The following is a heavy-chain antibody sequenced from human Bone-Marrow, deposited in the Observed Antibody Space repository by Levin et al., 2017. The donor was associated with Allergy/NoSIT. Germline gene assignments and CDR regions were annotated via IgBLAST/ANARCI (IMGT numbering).Heavy chain of an antibody. V-gene: IGHV3-49*04. D-gene: IGHD6-13*01. CDR3: TREGSSWYDDYYYYYMDV. J-gene: IGHJ6*03. CDR1: GFTFGDYA. CDR2: IRSKAYGGTT. Sequence: SGGSLRLSCTASGFTFGDYAMSWVRQAPGKGLEWVGFIRSKAYGGTTEYAASVKGRFTISRDDSKSIAYLQMNSLKTEDTAVYYCTREGSSWYDDYYYYYMDVWGKGTTVTVSS.